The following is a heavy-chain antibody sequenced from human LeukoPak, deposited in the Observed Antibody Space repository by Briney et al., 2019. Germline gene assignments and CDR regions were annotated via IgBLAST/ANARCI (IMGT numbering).Heavy chain of an antibody. CDR2: IYTSGST. CDR3: ARGLAVAGTSNFDY. D-gene: IGHD6-19*01. Sequence: SETLSLTCTVSGGSISSYYWSWIRQPAGKGLEWIGRIYTSGSTNYNPSLKSRVAMSVDTSKNQFSLKLSSVTAADTAVYYCARGLAVAGTSNFDYWGQGTLVTVSS. J-gene: IGHJ4*02. CDR1: GGSISSYY. V-gene: IGHV4-4*07.